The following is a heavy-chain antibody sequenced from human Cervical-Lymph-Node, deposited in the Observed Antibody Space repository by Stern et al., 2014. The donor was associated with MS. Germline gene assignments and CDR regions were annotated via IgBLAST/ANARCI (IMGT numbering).Heavy chain of an antibody. CDR1: GDTFTDYA. D-gene: IGHD1-1*01. CDR3: AREVGSLAMDV. CDR2: ITPIFSSA. V-gene: IGHV1-69*06. J-gene: IGHJ6*01. Sequence: VQLLESGAEVKKPGSSVKVSCKASGDTFTDYAISWVRQAPGQGPEWMGGITPIFSSADYAQKFQGRLTITADKSRSTAYMELSSLTSEDTAVYYCAREVGSLAMDVWGQGTTVIVSS.